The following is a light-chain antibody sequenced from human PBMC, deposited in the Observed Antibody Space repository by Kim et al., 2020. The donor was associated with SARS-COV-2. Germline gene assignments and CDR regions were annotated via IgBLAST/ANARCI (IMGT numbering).Light chain of an antibody. CDR2: AAS. CDR1: QSISSY. J-gene: IGKJ2*01. Sequence: ASVGDSVTITCRASQSISSYLNWYQQKPGKAPKLLIYAASSLQSGVPSRFSGSGSGTEFTLTISSLQPEDFATYYCQQSYSTPKTFGQGTKLEI. V-gene: IGKV1-39*01. CDR3: QQSYSTPKT.